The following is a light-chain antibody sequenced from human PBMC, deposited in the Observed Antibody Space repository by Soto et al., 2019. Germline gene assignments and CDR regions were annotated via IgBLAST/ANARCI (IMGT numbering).Light chain of an antibody. CDR2: AAS. V-gene: IGKV1-9*01. Sequence: DLRLTQSPSFLSASVGGIVTITCRASQGISNYLAWYQQKTGKAPKLLIYAASTLQSGVPSSFSVIEYGTAGTIKLRSLQPEDGQTYDGQQLNSYPITFGQGTRLEIK. CDR1: QGISNY. CDR3: QQLNSYPIT. J-gene: IGKJ5*01.